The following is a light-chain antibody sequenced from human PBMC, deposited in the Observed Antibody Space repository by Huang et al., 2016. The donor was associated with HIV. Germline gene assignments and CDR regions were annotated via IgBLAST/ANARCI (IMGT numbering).Light chain of an antibody. Sequence: IQLTQSPSSLSASVGDRVTITCRASQGIRRYLAWYQQKPGKAPKLLIYAAATLQSVVPSRFSGSGSGTDFTLTISSLQPEDFATYYCQQLNSYLPITFGQGTRLEIK. CDR2: AAA. J-gene: IGKJ5*01. CDR3: QQLNSYLPIT. V-gene: IGKV1-9*01. CDR1: QGIRRY.